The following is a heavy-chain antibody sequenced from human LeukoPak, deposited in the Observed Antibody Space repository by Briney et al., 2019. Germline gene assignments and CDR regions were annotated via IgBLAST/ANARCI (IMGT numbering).Heavy chain of an antibody. CDR1: GGSFSGYY. CDR3: ARGGWQWLVQTYFDY. J-gene: IGHJ4*02. CDR2: INHSGST. V-gene: IGHV4-34*01. Sequence: PSETLSLTCAVYGGSFSGYYWSWIRQPPGKGLEWIGEINHSGSTNYNPSLKSRVTISVDTSKNQFSLKLSSVTAADTAVYYCARGGWQWLVQTYFDYWGQGTLVTVSS. D-gene: IGHD6-19*01.